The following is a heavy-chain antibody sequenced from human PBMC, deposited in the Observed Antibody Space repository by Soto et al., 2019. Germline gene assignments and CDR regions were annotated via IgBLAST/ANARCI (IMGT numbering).Heavy chain of an antibody. CDR2: IIPMFGTA. D-gene: IGHD5-18*01. J-gene: IGHJ6*02. V-gene: IGHV1-69*01. Sequence: QVQLVQSGAEVKKPGSSVKVSCKASGGTFSSYAMNWVRQAPGQGLEWMGGIIPMFGTADYAQKFQGRVTINADESTSTAYMELGSLRSEDTAVYYCARPVLMDTGMRYYYGMDVWGQGTTVTVSS. CDR3: ARPVLMDTGMRYYYGMDV. CDR1: GGTFSSYA.